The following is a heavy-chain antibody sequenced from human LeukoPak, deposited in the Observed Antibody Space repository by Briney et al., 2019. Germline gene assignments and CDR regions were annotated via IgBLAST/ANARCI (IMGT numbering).Heavy chain of an antibody. CDR2: ISRNSRYI. V-gene: IGHV3-21*06. Sequence: GGSLTLSCAASGFIFDDYGVSWVRHAPGKGREWVTSISRNSRYIYYADPMRARYTISRHNAKNSLYLKMNSPKPEDAAVYYCARVAEAAAFDSWGQGTLVTVSS. CDR3: ARVAEAAAFDS. J-gene: IGHJ4*02. CDR1: GFIFDDYG. D-gene: IGHD6-13*01.